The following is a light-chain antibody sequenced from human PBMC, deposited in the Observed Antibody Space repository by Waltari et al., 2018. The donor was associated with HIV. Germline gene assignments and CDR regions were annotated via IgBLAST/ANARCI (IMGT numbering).Light chain of an antibody. CDR1: ASDFGPYNF. V-gene: IGLV2-14*03. Sequence: QSALTQPASVSGSPGQSVTISCTGTASDFGPYNFVSWYQQHPANVPKVIISRVTSRPSEVPPRFSGSKSGNTASLTISGLRAEDDALYYCSTHTGNDTLAFGGGTKLTVL. J-gene: IGLJ2*01. CDR2: RVT. CDR3: STHTGNDTLA.